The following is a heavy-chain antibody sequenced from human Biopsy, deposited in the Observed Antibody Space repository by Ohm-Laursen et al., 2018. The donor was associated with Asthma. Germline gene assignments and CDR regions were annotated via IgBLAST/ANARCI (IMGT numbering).Heavy chain of an antibody. CDR3: ARDALHDNSAYIGDAFDF. D-gene: IGHD3-22*01. Sequence: SVKVSCKSSGDSFSNYAISWVRQAPRQGPEWMGGLIPVLGTADYAQMFEGRVTITADESTSTAYMELSSLRSEDTAVYYCARDALHDNSAYIGDAFDFWGQGTMVTVPS. CDR2: LIPVLGTA. CDR1: GDSFSNYA. V-gene: IGHV1-69*13. J-gene: IGHJ3*01.